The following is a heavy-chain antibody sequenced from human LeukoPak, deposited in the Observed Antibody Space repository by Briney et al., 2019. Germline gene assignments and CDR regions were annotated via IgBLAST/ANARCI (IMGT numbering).Heavy chain of an antibody. V-gene: IGHV4-34*01. D-gene: IGHD6-13*01. J-gene: IGHJ2*01. CDR3: ARGRRYSSSRGWYFGL. Sequence: SETLSLTCAVYGGSFSGYYWSWIRQPPGKGLEWIGEINHSGSTNYNPSLKSRVTISVDTSKNQFSLKLSPVTAADTAVYYCARGRRYSSSRGWYFGLWGRGTLVTVSS. CDR2: INHSGST. CDR1: GGSFSGYY.